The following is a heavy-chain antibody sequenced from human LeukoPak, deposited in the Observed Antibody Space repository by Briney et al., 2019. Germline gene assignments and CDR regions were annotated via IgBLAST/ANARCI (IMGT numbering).Heavy chain of an antibody. CDR3: ARGYSSSWDYDY. CDR1: GGSISSYY. J-gene: IGHJ4*02. CDR2: IYYSGST. D-gene: IGHD6-13*01. V-gene: IGHV4-59*12. Sequence: SETLSLTCTVSGGSISSYYWSWIRQPPGKGLEWIGYIYYSGSTYYNPSLKSRVTISVDTSKNQFSLKLSSVTAADTAVYYCARGYSSSWDYDYWGQGTLVTVSS.